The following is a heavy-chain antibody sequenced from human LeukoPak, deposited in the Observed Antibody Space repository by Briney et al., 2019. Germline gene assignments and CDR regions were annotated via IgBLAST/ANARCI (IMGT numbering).Heavy chain of an antibody. CDR3: ARYDARYGMDV. V-gene: IGHV3-30*03. CDR1: GFTFSSYS. J-gene: IGHJ6*02. Sequence: AGGSLRLSCAASGFTFSSYSMNWVRQAPGKGLEWVAVISYDGSNKYYADSVKGRFTISRDNSKNTLYLQMNSLRAEDTAVYYCARYDARYGMDVWGQGTTVTVSS. D-gene: IGHD1-1*01. CDR2: ISYDGSNK.